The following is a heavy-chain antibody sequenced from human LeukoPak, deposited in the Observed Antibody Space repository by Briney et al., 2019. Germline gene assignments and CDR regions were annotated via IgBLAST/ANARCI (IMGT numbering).Heavy chain of an antibody. Sequence: ASVKVSFKASGYSFTSYYIHWVRQAPGQGLEWMGIINPSGGSTSYAQKFQGRAIMTRDTSTSTVYMDLSSLRSEDTAVYYCATDGSSTDDYYFDYWGQGTLVTVSS. CDR2: INPSGGST. CDR1: GYSFTSYY. V-gene: IGHV1-46*01. CDR3: ATDGSSTDDYYFDY. D-gene: IGHD2-2*01. J-gene: IGHJ4*02.